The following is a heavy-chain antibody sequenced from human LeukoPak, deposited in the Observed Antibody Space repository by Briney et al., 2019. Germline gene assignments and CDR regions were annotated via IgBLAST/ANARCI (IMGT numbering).Heavy chain of an antibody. J-gene: IGHJ4*02. CDR1: GFTFSDYG. CDR3: TKGDSGWHFHY. V-gene: IGHV3-30*02. Sequence: PGGSLRLSCAASGFTFSDYGMHWVRQAPGKGLEWVTFIRYDGVNKFYADSVEGRLTVSRDNSKNTLYLQINSLRPEDTALYYCTKGDSGWHFHYWGQGTLVTVSS. CDR2: IRYDGVNK. D-gene: IGHD6-19*01.